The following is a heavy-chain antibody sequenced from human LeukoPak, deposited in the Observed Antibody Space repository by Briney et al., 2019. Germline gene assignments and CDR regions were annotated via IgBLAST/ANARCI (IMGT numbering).Heavy chain of an antibody. Sequence: PGGSLRLSCAASGFTFSSYAMSWVRQAPGKGLEWVSAISGSGGSTYYADSVKGRFTISRDNAKNSLYLQMNSLRAEDTAVYYCARDSTRVGGVDYFDYWGQGTLVTVSS. V-gene: IGHV3-23*01. J-gene: IGHJ4*02. CDR1: GFTFSSYA. CDR3: ARDSTRVGGVDYFDY. CDR2: ISGSGGST. D-gene: IGHD3-10*01.